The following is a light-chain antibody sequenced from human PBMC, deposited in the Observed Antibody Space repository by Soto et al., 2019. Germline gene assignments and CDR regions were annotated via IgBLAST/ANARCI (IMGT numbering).Light chain of an antibody. Sequence: QSALTQPASVSGSPGQSITISCTGTSSDIGTYNYVSWYQQHPGKAPKLMIYEVSNRPSGFSDRFSGSKSGNAASLTISGLQAEDEADYYCSSYTPSSTLRVFGGGTKLTVL. V-gene: IGLV2-14*03. CDR3: SSYTPSSTLRV. CDR2: EVS. CDR1: SSDIGTYNY. J-gene: IGLJ3*02.